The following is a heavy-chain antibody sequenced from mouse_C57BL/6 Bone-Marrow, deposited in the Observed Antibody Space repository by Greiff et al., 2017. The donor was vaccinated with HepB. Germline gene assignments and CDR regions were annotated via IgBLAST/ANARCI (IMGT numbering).Heavy chain of an antibody. CDR1: GFTFSDYY. V-gene: IGHV5-12*01. Sequence: EVQRVESGGGLVQPGGSLKLSCAASGFTFSDYYMYWVRQTPEKRLEWVAYISNGGGSTYYPDTVKGRFTISRDNAKNTLYLQMSRLKSEDTARYYCARSYGSSFAYWGQGTLVTVSA. CDR3: ARSYGSSFAY. CDR2: ISNGGGST. J-gene: IGHJ3*01. D-gene: IGHD1-1*01.